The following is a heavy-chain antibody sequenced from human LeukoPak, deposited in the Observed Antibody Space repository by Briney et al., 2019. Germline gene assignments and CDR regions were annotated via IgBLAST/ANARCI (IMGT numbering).Heavy chain of an antibody. Sequence: SVKVSCKASGGTFSSYAISWVRQAPGQGLEWMGGIIPIFGTANYAQEFQGRVTITTDESTSTAYMELSSLRSEDTAVYYCARDDCSGGSCFGYWGQGTLVTVSS. CDR1: GGTFSSYA. D-gene: IGHD2-15*01. CDR2: IIPIFGTA. V-gene: IGHV1-69*05. CDR3: ARDDCSGGSCFGY. J-gene: IGHJ4*02.